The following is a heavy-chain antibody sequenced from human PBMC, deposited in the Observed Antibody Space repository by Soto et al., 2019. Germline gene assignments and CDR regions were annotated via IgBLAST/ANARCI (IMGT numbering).Heavy chain of an antibody. CDR3: ASSISLGRYYSDY. CDR1: GGTFSSYG. J-gene: IGHJ4*02. D-gene: IGHD3-3*02. CDR2: ISAYNGNT. V-gene: IGHV1-18*01. Sequence: ASVKVSCKASGGTFSSYGISWVRQAPGQGLEWMGWISAYNGNTNYAQKLQGRVTMTTDTSTSTAYMELRSLRSDDTAVYYCASSISLGRYYSDYWGQGTLVTVSS.